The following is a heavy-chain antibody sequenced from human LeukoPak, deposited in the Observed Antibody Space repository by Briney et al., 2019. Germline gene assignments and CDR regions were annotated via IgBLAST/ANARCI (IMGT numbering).Heavy chain of an antibody. CDR2: IYTTGST. Sequence: SQTLSLTCTVSGGSISSGSYYWSWIRQPAGKGLEWIGRIYTTGSTNYNPYLKSRVTISVDTSTNHSSLKLSSVPAEDTAVYYCARVTTGGYYNCWGQGTLVTVSS. CDR3: ARVTTGGYYNC. D-gene: IGHD3-22*01. J-gene: IGHJ4*02. CDR1: GGSISSGSYY. V-gene: IGHV4-61*02.